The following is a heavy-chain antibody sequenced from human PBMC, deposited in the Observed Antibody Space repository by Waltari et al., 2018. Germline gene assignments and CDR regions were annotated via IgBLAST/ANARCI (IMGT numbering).Heavy chain of an antibody. CDR3: GRGPPTTFYWYFDL. D-gene: IGHD4-17*01. V-gene: IGHV4-38-2*01. CDR2: NYHSGNT. Sequence: QVQLQESGPGLVKPSETLSLTCAVSGYSISSGYYWGWIRQAPGKGPEWIGSNYHSGNTYYNPSLKSRITISVDTSKNQFSLELGVLNAADTAGYYCGRGPPTTFYWYFDLWGRGTLVTVSS. CDR1: GYSISSGYY. J-gene: IGHJ2*01.